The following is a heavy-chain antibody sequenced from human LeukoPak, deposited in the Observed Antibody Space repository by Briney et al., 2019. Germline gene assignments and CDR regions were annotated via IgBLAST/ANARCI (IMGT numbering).Heavy chain of an antibody. CDR2: IIPIFGTA. J-gene: IGHJ5*02. Sequence: GSSVKVSCKASGGTFSSYAISWVRQAPGQGLEWMGGIIPIFGTANYAQKFQGRLTITTDESTSTAYMELSSLRSEDTAVYYCVLRYQVLVVGPFRKYSSSSVAPFDPWGQGTLVTVSS. CDR1: GGTFSSYA. D-gene: IGHD6-6*01. V-gene: IGHV1-69*05. CDR3: VLRYQVLVVGPFRKYSSSSVAPFDP.